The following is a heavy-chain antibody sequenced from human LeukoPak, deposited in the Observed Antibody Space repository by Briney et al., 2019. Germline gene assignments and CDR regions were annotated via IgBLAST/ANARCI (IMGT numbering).Heavy chain of an antibody. V-gene: IGHV1-69*13. D-gene: IGHD3-22*01. J-gene: IGHJ4*02. Sequence: ASVKVSCKASGGTFTSYAISWVRQAPGQGLEWMGGIIPIFGTANYAQKFQGRVTITADASTSTAYMELSSLRSEDTAVYYCAREVNYYDSSGYAFAYWGQGTLVTVSS. CDR1: GGTFTSYA. CDR2: IIPIFGTA. CDR3: AREVNYYDSSGYAFAY.